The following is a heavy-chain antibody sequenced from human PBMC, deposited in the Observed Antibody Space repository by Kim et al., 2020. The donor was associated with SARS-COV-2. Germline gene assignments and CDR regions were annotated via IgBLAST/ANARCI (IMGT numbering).Heavy chain of an antibody. CDR3: VRDGARFLEWFMGYYVDY. D-gene: IGHD3-3*01. V-gene: IGHV3-33*01. J-gene: IGHJ4*02. CDR1: GFTFSSYG. CDR2: IWYDGSNK. Sequence: GGSLRLSCAASGFTFSSYGMHWVRQAPGKGLEWVAVIWYDGSNKYYADSVKGRFTISRDNSKNTLYLQMNSLRAEDTAVYYCVRDGARFLEWFMGYYVDYWGQGTLVTVSS.